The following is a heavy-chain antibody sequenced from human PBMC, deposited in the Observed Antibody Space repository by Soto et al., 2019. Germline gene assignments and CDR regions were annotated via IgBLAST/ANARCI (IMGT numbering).Heavy chain of an antibody. J-gene: IGHJ5*02. CDR1: GYTFTTYT. Sequence: QVQLVQSGAEVKKPGASVMLSCKASGYTFTTYTMNWVRQAPGQRLEWMGWINPVNGNTKSSQKFQDRVIITRDKSASTAYMELRSLRSEDTAVYYCARGIATGQLAPWGEGTLVIVSS. CDR2: INPVNGNT. V-gene: IGHV1-3*01. D-gene: IGHD6-13*01. CDR3: ARGIATGQLAP.